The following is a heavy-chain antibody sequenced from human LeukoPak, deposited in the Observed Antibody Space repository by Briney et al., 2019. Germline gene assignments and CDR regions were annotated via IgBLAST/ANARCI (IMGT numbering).Heavy chain of an antibody. CDR1: GFTFSSYE. Sequence: GGSLRLSCATSGFTFSSYEMNWVRQAPGKGVEWVSYISPSGSTIYYTHSVKGRFIISTDNAKNSLYLQMNSLRAEDTAVYYCGRGGYCSGGTCYRFNSFDIWGQGTTVTVSS. J-gene: IGHJ3*02. CDR3: GRGGYCSGGTCYRFNSFDI. D-gene: IGHD2-15*01. V-gene: IGHV3-48*03. CDR2: ISPSGSTI.